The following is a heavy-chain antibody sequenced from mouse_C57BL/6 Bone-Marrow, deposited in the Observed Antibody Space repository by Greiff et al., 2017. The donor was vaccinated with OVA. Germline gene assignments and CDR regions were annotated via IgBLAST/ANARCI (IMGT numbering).Heavy chain of an antibody. CDR2: ISSGSSTI. Sequence: EVLLVESGGGLVKPGGSLKLSCAASGFTFSDYGMHWVRQAPEKGLEWVAYISSGSSTIYYADTVKGRFTISRANAKNTLFLQMTSLRSEDTAMYYCARPIRDGSYYFDYWGQGTTLTVSS. J-gene: IGHJ2*01. CDR3: ARPIRDGSYYFDY. CDR1: GFTFSDYG. V-gene: IGHV5-17*01. D-gene: IGHD2-3*01.